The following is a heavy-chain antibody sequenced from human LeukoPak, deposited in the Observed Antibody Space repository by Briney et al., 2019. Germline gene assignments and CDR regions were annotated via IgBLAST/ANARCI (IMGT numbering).Heavy chain of an antibody. D-gene: IGHD3-22*01. J-gene: IGHJ4*02. Sequence: GGSLRLSCAASGFTFSDYFMDWVRQAPGKGLEWVGRSRNKDNGYTTEYAASVRGRFTISRDDSKNSVYLQMNSLKIEDTAVYYCARRQFDSFGSDYWGQGTLVAVSS. CDR3: ARRQFDSFGSDY. CDR2: SRNKDNGYTT. V-gene: IGHV3-72*01. CDR1: GFTFSDYF.